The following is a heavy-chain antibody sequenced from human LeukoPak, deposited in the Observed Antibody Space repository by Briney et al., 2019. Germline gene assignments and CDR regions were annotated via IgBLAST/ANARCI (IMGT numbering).Heavy chain of an antibody. CDR3: ATYFNFWSSVDY. CDR2: ISGSGGST. CDR1: GFTFSNAW. J-gene: IGHJ4*02. Sequence: GGSLRLSCAASGFTFSNAWMSWVCQAPGKGLEWVSAISGSGGSTYYADSVKGRFTISRDNSKNTLYLQMNSLRAEDTAVYYCATYFNFWSSVDYWGQGTLVTASS. V-gene: IGHV3-23*01. D-gene: IGHD3-3*01.